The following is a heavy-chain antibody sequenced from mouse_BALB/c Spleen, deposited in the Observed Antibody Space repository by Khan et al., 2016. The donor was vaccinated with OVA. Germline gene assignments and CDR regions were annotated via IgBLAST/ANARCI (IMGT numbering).Heavy chain of an antibody. D-gene: IGHD2-1*01. V-gene: IGHV1-7*01. CDR2: INPSTGYT. Sequence: QVQLKQSGAELAKPGASVKMSCKASGYTFTSYWMHWVKQRPGQGLEWIGYINPSTGYTEYNQKFTDKATLTADKSSSTAYMQLSSLTSEDSAVYYCARGYYAPAWFAYWGQGTLVTVSA. CDR3: ARGYYAPAWFAY. CDR1: GYTFTSYW. J-gene: IGHJ3*01.